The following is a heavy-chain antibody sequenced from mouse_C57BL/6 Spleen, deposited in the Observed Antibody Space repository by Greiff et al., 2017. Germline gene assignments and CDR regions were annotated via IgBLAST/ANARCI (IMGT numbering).Heavy chain of an antibody. V-gene: IGHV5-9*04. D-gene: IGHD2-4*01. Sequence: EVKLMESGGGLVKPGGSLKLSCAASGFTFSSYTMSWVRQTPEKRLEWVATISGGGGNTYYPDSVKGRFTISRDNAKNTLYLQMSSLRSEDTAVYYCARQGIYYDYDKALYYAMDYWGQGTSVTVSS. CDR2: ISGGGGNT. CDR1: GFTFSSYT. CDR3: ARQGIYYDYDKALYYAMDY. J-gene: IGHJ4*01.